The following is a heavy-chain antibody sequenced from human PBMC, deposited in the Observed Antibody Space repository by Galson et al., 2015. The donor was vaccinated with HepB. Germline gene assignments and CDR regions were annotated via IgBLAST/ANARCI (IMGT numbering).Heavy chain of an antibody. J-gene: IGHJ3*02. V-gene: IGHV1-58*01. D-gene: IGHD3-16*02. CDR3: AAPTLRLGELSSYDAFDI. CDR1: GFTFTSSA. CDR2: IVVGSGNT. Sequence: SVKVSCKASGFTFTSSAVQWVRQARGQRLEWIGWIVVGSGNTNYAQKFQERVTITRDMSTSTAYMELSSLRSEDTAVYYCAAPTLRLGELSSYDAFDIWGQGTMVTVSS.